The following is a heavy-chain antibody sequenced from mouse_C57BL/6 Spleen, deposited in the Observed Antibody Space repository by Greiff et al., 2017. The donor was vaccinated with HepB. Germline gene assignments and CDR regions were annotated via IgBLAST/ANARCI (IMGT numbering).Heavy chain of an antibody. CDR2: INPSNGGT. D-gene: IGHD2-2*01. V-gene: IGHV1-53*01. J-gene: IGHJ3*01. CDR3: AREKGYGYDRVFAY. Sequence: VQLQQSGTELVKPGASVKLSCKASGYTFTSYWMHWVKQRPGQGLEWIGNINPSNGGTNYNEKFKSKATLTVDKSSSTAYMQLSSLTSEDSAVYYCAREKGYGYDRVFAYWGQGTLVTVSA. CDR1: GYTFTSYW.